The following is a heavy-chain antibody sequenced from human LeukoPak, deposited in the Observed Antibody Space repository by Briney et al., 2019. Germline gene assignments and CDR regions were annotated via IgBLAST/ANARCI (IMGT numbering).Heavy chain of an antibody. CDR3: ARDLRESHYYYYYGMDV. CDR2: IYHSGST. Sequence: SETLSLTCAVSGGSISSSNWWSWVRQPPGKGLEWIGEIYHSGSTNHNPSLKSRVTISVDKSKNQFSLKLSSVTAADTAVYYCARDLRESHYYYYYGMDVWGQGTTVTVSS. J-gene: IGHJ6*02. V-gene: IGHV4-4*02. D-gene: IGHD3-10*01. CDR1: GGSISSSNW.